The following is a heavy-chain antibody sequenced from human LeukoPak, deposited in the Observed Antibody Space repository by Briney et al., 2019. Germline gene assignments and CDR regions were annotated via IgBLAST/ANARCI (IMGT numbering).Heavy chain of an antibody. CDR1: GFTFSDYY. V-gene: IGHV3-21*04. CDR2: ISSSSSYI. J-gene: IGHJ4*02. D-gene: IGHD6-13*01. Sequence: GGSLRLSCAASGFTFSDYYMNWVPQAPGKGLEWVSSISSSSSYIYYADSVKGRFTISRDNAKNTLYLQMNSLRAEDTAVYYCARESSSSWYRYFEYWGQGTLVTVSS. CDR3: ARESSSSWYRYFEY.